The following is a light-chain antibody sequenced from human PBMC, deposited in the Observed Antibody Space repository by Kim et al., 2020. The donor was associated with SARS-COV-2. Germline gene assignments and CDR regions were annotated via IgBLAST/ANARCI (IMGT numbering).Light chain of an antibody. J-gene: IGLJ2*01. CDR2: EDN. CDR1: KLGNKY. Sequence: YELTQPPSVSVSPGQTASITCSGDKLGNKYTCWYQQKPGQSPVSVIYEDNKRPSGIPERFSGSNSGSTATLTISGTQAMDEADYFCQAWDNSTVIFGGGTQLTVL. CDR3: QAWDNSTVI. V-gene: IGLV3-1*01.